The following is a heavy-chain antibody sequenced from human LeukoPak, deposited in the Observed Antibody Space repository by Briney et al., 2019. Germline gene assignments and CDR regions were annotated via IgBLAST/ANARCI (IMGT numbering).Heavy chain of an antibody. D-gene: IGHD3-22*01. CDR1: GYTFTGYY. Sequence: ASVKVSCKASGYTFTGYYMHWVRQAPGQGLEGMGWINPNSGGTNYAQKFQGRVTMTRDTSISTAYMELSRLRSDDTAVYYCASGYDSSGYLTPNNWFDPWGQGTLVTVSS. V-gene: IGHV1-2*02. J-gene: IGHJ5*02. CDR3: ASGYDSSGYLTPNNWFDP. CDR2: INPNSGGT.